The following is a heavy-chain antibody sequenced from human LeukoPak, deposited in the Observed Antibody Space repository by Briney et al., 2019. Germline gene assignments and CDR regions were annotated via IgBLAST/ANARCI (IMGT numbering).Heavy chain of an antibody. Sequence: PGGSLRLSCAASGFTFIGYGMHWVRQAPGKGLEWVAVISYDGSNKYYADSVKGRFTISRDNSENTVYLQMNSLRVDDTGIYYCAKGADDRSGYYLFDYWGQGTLVTVSS. D-gene: IGHD3-22*01. J-gene: IGHJ4*02. CDR2: ISYDGSNK. CDR1: GFTFIGYG. CDR3: AKGADDRSGYYLFDY. V-gene: IGHV3-30*18.